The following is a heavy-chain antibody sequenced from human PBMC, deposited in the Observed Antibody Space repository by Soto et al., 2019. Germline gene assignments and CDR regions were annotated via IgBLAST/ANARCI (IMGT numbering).Heavy chain of an antibody. J-gene: IGHJ4*02. D-gene: IGHD3-9*01. CDR2: INSDGSST. CDR1: GFTFSSYW. V-gene: IGHV3-74*01. CDR3: ARNAYDFLSGYYPDY. Sequence: GGSLRLSCAASGFTFSSYWMHWVRQAPGKGLVWVSRINSDGSSTSYADSVKGRFTISRDNAKNTLYLQMNSLRAEDTVVYYCARNAYDFLSGYYPDYWGQGTLVTVSS.